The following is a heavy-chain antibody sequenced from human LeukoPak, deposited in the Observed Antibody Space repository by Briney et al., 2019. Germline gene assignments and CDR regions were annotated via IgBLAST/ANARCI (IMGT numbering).Heavy chain of an antibody. CDR3: ARGVIPNLLTGGIAAAGTPYYFDY. CDR2: INHSGST. Sequence: SETLSLTCTVSGGSISSYYWSWIRQPPGKGLEWIGEINHSGSTNYNPSLKSRVTISVDTSKNQFSLKLSSVTAADTAVYYCARGVIPNLLTGGIAAAGTPYYFDYWGQGTLVTVSS. D-gene: IGHD6-13*01. J-gene: IGHJ4*02. V-gene: IGHV4-34*01. CDR1: GGSISSYY.